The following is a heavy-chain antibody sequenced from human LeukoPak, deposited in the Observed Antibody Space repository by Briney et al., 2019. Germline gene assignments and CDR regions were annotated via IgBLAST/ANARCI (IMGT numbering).Heavy chain of an antibody. D-gene: IGHD2-2*01. Sequence: ASVKVSCKASGYTFTGYFIHWVRQAPGQGLEWVGWINPNSGGTNYAQKFQGRVTMTRDTSTNTAYMELSRLRSDDTAIYYCARESIIPAARGDYWGQGTLVTVSS. V-gene: IGHV1-2*02. J-gene: IGHJ4*02. CDR3: ARESIIPAARGDY. CDR2: INPNSGGT. CDR1: GYTFTGYF.